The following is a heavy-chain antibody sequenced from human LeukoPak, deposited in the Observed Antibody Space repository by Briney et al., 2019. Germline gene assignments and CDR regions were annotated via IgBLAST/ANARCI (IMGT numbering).Heavy chain of an antibody. V-gene: IGHV5-10-1*01. CDR1: GYSFTSYW. D-gene: IGHD3-10*01. CDR2: IDPSDSYT. CDR3: ARLDKGVYYYGSGSYYSHGVDY. Sequence: GESLKISCKGSGYSFTSYWISWVRQMPGKGLEWMGRIDPSDSYTNYSPSFQGHVTISADKSISTAYLQWSSLKASDTAMYYCARLDKGVYYYGSGSYYSHGVDYRGQGTLVTVSS. J-gene: IGHJ4*02.